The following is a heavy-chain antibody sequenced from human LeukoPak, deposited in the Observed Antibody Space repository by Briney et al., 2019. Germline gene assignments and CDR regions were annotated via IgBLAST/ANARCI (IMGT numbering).Heavy chain of an antibody. CDR1: GFTFSHYR. J-gene: IGHJ3*02. Sequence: GGSLRLSCTASGFTFSHYRMTWVRQAPGKGLEWVAFISSPGGVTYYADSVKGRFTISRDNAKNSLYLQMNSLRAEDTAVYYCARDNYRGSRGDAFDIWGQGTMVTVSS. V-gene: IGHV3-21*05. CDR2: ISSPGGVT. CDR3: ARDNYRGSRGDAFDI. D-gene: IGHD3-10*01.